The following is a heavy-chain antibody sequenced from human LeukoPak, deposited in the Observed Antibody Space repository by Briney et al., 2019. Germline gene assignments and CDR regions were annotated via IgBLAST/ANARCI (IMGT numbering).Heavy chain of an antibody. J-gene: IGHJ6*02. Sequence: GGSLRLSCAASGFTFSSYAMHWVRQAPGKGLEWVAFVSYDGSNRYYADSVKGRFTISRDISKNTLYLQMNSLRADATAVYYCAKGLGYFEIYGMDVWGQGTTVTVSS. V-gene: IGHV3-30*04. CDR2: VSYDGSNR. CDR3: AKGLGYFEIYGMDV. CDR1: GFTFSSYA. D-gene: IGHD3-16*01.